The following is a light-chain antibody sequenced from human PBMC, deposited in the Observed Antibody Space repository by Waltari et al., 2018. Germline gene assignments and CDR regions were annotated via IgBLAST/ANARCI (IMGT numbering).Light chain of an antibody. CDR3: QAWDSTTVV. V-gene: IGLV3-1*01. CDR1: NLGNRY. Sequence: SYELTQPPSVSVSPGQTASITCSGDNLGNRYASWYRQKPGQSPVLVIYQDNKRPSGIPERFSGSNSGNTATLTVSETQAMDEADYFCQAWDSTTVVFGGGTRLTVL. J-gene: IGLJ3*02. CDR2: QDN.